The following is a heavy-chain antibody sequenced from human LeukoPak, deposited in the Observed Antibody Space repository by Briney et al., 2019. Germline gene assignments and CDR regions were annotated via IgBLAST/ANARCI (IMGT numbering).Heavy chain of an antibody. V-gene: IGHV4-34*01. CDR2: INHSGST. Sequence: SETLSLTCAVYGGSFSGYYWSWIRQPPGKGLEWIGKINHSGSTNYNPSLKSRVTISVDTSKNQFSLKLSSVTAADTAVYYCARGVKYHYDILTGYYNDYWGQGTLVTVSS. J-gene: IGHJ4*02. CDR3: ARGVKYHYDILTGYYNDY. CDR1: GGSFSGYY. D-gene: IGHD3-9*01.